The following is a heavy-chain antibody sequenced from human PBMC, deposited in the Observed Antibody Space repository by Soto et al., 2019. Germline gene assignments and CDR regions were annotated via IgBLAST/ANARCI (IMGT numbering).Heavy chain of an antibody. CDR2: IISVFGPT. J-gene: IGHJ4*02. CDR1: RGTFSSYA. D-gene: IGHD3-22*01. V-gene: IGHV1-69*13. Sequence: SVKVSCKASRGTFSSYAISWVRQAPGQGLEWMGGIISVFGPTNYAQKFQGRVTITADESTSTAFMELSSLRSEDTAVYYCARSATYYYDSSGYSPQDYWGQGTLVTVSS. CDR3: ARSATYYYDSSGYSPQDY.